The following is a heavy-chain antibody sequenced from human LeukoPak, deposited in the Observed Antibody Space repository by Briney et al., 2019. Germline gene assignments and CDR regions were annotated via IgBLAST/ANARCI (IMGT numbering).Heavy chain of an antibody. CDR3: AREDIVATIWYYGMDV. CDR1: GYTFTGYY. Sequence: ASVKVSCKASGYTFTGYYMHWVRQAPGQGLEWMGWINPNSGGTNYAQKFQGRVTMTRDTSISTAYMELSRLRSDDTAVYYCAREDIVATIWYYGMDVWGQGTTVTVSS. V-gene: IGHV1-2*02. J-gene: IGHJ6*02. CDR2: INPNSGGT. D-gene: IGHD5-12*01.